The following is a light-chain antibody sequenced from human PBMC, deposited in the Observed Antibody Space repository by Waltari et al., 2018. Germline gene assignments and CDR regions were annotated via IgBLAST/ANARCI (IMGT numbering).Light chain of an antibody. Sequence: ETVLTQSPATLSLSPGERATLSCRASQSVDRYLAWYQQKPGQAPRLLIYDTSNRATGTPARFSGSGSGTDFTLTINSLRTEDVAVYYCQQHLSIPLTFGQGTKVEI. CDR3: QQHLSIPLT. J-gene: IGKJ2*01. CDR1: QSVDRY. V-gene: IGKV3-11*01. CDR2: DTS.